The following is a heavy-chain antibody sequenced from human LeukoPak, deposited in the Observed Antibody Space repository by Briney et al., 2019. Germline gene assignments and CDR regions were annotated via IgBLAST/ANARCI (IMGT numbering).Heavy chain of an antibody. Sequence: VASVKVSCKASGGTFSSYAISWVRQAPGQGLEWMGGIIPLFGTANYAQKFQGRVTITADESTSTAYMELSSLRSEDTAVYYCARDSSGLWADAFDIWGQGTMVTVSS. CDR2: IIPLFGTA. J-gene: IGHJ3*02. V-gene: IGHV1-69*13. CDR1: GGTFSSYA. D-gene: IGHD6-19*01. CDR3: ARDSSGLWADAFDI.